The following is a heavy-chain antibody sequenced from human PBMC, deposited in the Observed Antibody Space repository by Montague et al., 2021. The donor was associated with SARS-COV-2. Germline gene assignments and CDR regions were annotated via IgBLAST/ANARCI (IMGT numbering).Heavy chain of an antibody. D-gene: IGHD3-3*01. Sequence: SETLSLTCTVSGGSTNTDPCNSDFWRWIRQTPGKELEWIGWIHNNGYTHYNPSLKSRVIILIDTSKRHFSLRLTLLTATDTAVYYCASGCIFGEGAWEFEHWGQGTLVTVSS. CDR1: GGSTNTDPCNSDF. V-gene: IGHV4-61*05. CDR2: IHNNGYT. CDR3: ASGCIFGEGAWEFEH. J-gene: IGHJ4*02.